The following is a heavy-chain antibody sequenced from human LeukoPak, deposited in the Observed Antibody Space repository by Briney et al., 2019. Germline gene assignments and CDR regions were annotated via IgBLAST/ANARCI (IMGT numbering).Heavy chain of an antibody. D-gene: IGHD1-14*01. J-gene: IGHJ4*02. Sequence: ASVKVSCKTSGYTFTDYYMHWLRRAPGQGLEWMGWVVPDSGATHYAQKFQGRVTMTRDTSSSTAYMELNRLRSDDTAVYYCARASYITSTDYWGQGTLVTVSS. V-gene: IGHV1-2*02. CDR1: GYTFTDYY. CDR2: VVPDSGAT. CDR3: ARASYITSTDY.